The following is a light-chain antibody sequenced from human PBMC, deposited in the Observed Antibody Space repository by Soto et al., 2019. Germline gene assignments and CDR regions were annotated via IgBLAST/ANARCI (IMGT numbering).Light chain of an antibody. Sequence: QSVLTQPPSVSGAPGQRVTISCTGSSSNIGAGYDVHWYQQLPGTAPKLLISDNNNRPSGVPDRFSGSKSGTSASLAITGLQAEDEADYYCQSYDSTLSGWVFGGGTKLTVL. V-gene: IGLV1-40*01. J-gene: IGLJ2*01. CDR3: QSYDSTLSGWV. CDR1: SSNIGAGYD. CDR2: DNN.